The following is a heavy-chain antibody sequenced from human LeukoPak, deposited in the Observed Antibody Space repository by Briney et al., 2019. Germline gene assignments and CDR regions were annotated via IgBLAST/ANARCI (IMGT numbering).Heavy chain of an antibody. Sequence: SETLSLTCTVSGDSIATSTYYWARIRQSPGRGLESVANDFKSGNTYHSLSFKGAVPLSVDTTQNKLSLELAFVTASDTAVYYYARHLEYTPGSGASGYFDIWGQGTLVTVSS. CDR3: ARHLEYTPGSGASGYFDI. J-gene: IGHJ4*02. CDR1: GDSIATSTYY. CDR2: DFKSGNT. D-gene: IGHD1-26*01. V-gene: IGHV4-39*01.